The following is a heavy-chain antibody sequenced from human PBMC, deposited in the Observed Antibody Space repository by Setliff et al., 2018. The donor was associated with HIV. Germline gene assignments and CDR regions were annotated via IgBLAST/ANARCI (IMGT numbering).Heavy chain of an antibody. D-gene: IGHD3-10*01. CDR3: THVRGAAGY. CDR2: IKGKSDGGTT. CDR1: DFTVTNAW. V-gene: IGHV3-15*07. J-gene: IGHJ4*02. Sequence: GGSLRLSCAASDFTVTNAWMNWVRQAPGKGLEWVGRIKGKSDGGTTDYAAPVEGKFTISRDDSKNTLYLQMNSLKTEDTAVYYCTHVRGAAGYWGQGTLVTVSS.